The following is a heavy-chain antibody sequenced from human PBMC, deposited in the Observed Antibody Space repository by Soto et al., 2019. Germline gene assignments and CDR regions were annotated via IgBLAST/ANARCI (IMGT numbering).Heavy chain of an antibody. CDR1: GLIFKNYA. Sequence: GGSLRLSCAGSGLIFKNYALNWVRQAPGKGLEWVASITRDGYNKYYADSVKGRFTISRDNSRDTLSLQMTALRTEDSSIYYCTKSSGGSSSVGMDYWGQGTRVTVSS. CDR2: ITRDGYNK. D-gene: IGHD6-6*01. CDR3: TKSSGGSSSVGMDY. V-gene: IGHV3-30*04. J-gene: IGHJ4*02.